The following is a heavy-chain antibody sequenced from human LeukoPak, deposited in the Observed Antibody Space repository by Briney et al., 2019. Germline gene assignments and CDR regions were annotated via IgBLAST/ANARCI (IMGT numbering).Heavy chain of an antibody. CDR3: ARHTGAYFDY. CDR1: GGSISSYY. Sequence: SETLSLTCTVSGGSISSYYWSWIRQPPGKGLEWIGYIYYSGSSNYNPSLKSRVTISVDTSKNQFSLKLSSVTAADTAVYYCARHTGAYFDYWGQGTLVTVSS. D-gene: IGHD1-14*01. CDR2: IYYSGSS. V-gene: IGHV4-59*08. J-gene: IGHJ4*02.